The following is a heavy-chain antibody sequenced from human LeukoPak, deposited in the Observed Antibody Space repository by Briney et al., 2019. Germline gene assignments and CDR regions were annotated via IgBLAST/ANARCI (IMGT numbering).Heavy chain of an antibody. Sequence: SETLSLTCTVSGGSISSSDYFWGWIRQPPGKGLEWIASIYYSGTTHYNPSLKSRVPMSVDTSKNQFSLKLSSVTAADTAVYYCASFPTYESMATITYFDYWGQGTLVTVSS. CDR3: ASFPTYESMATITYFDY. CDR1: GGSISSSDYF. D-gene: IGHD5-24*01. J-gene: IGHJ4*02. V-gene: IGHV4-39*07. CDR2: IYYSGTT.